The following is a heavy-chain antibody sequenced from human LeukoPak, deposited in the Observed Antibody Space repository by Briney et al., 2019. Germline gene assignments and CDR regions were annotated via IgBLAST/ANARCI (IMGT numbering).Heavy chain of an antibody. Sequence: AGGSLRLSCAASGFTVSSNYMNWVRQAPGKGLEWVSVINSGGNAYYAASVKGRFTISRDNSENMLYLQMNSLRADDTAVYYCARSQGGTMSLRHFDLWGRGTLVTVSS. V-gene: IGHV3-53*01. CDR2: INSGGNA. J-gene: IGHJ2*01. D-gene: IGHD3-22*01. CDR3: ARSQGGTMSLRHFDL. CDR1: GFTVSSNY.